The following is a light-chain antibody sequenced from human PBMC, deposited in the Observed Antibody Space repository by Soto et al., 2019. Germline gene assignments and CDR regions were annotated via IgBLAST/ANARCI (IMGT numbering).Light chain of an antibody. CDR2: DVT. Sequence: QPALTQPASVSESPGQSITIPCTGTSSDIGGYNFVSWYQQYPGNAPKLLIYDVTNRPSGVSNRFSGSKSGNTASLTISGLQAEDEAIYYCSSYTSTTTLVVFGGGTKLTVL. V-gene: IGLV2-14*01. J-gene: IGLJ2*01. CDR3: SSYTSTTTLVV. CDR1: SSDIGGYNF.